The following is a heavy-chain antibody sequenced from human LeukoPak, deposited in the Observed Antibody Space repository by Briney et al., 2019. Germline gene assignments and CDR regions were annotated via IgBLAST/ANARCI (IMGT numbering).Heavy chain of an antibody. CDR1: GYSTSSGYY. D-gene: IGHD2-2*01. CDR2: IYHSGST. V-gene: IGHV4-38-2*01. Sequence: PSETLSLTCAVSGYSTSSGYYWGWLRPPPGKGLEWIGNIYHSGSTYYNPSLKSRVTISLDTSKNQFSLKLSSVTAAGTAMYYCARRDQRNWFDPWGQGTLVTVSS. CDR3: ARRDQRNWFDP. J-gene: IGHJ5*02.